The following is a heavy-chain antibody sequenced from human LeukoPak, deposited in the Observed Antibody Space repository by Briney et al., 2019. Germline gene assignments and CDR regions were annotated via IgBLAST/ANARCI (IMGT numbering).Heavy chain of an antibody. J-gene: IGHJ4*02. Sequence: GESLKISCRGSGYSFTSYWIGWVRHMPGKGLEWMGIIYPGDSDTRYSPSLQGQVTISADKSISTAYLQWSSLKASDTAMYYCARLGEQLVRPPGYWGQGTLVTVSS. CDR2: IYPGDSDT. D-gene: IGHD6-6*01. CDR3: ARLGEQLVRPPGY. V-gene: IGHV5-51*01. CDR1: GYSFTSYW.